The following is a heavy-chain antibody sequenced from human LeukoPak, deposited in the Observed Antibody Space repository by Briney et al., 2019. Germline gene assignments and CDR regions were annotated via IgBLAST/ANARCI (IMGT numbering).Heavy chain of an antibody. D-gene: IGHD3-3*01. V-gene: IGHV4-4*02. Sequence: SGTLSLTCAVSGGSISSSYWWSWIRQPPGKGLEWIGNIFYSGSTYYNPSLKSRVTISVDTSKNHFSLKLSSVTAADTAVYYCARDFRGGYDFWSGYYTPYYFDYWGQGTLVTVSP. J-gene: IGHJ4*02. CDR1: GGSISSSYW. CDR3: ARDFRGGYDFWSGYYTPYYFDY. CDR2: IFYSGST.